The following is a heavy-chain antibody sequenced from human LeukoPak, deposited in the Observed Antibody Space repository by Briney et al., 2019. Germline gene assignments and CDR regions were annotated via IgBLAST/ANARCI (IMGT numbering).Heavy chain of an antibody. J-gene: IGHJ3*02. Sequence: GGSLRLSCAVSGFTFSSYALTWVRQAPGGGLEWVSAIGGAGYNTYYADSVKGRFTISRDNSKNTLYLQMSSLRADDTAVYYCAKSRGWGYHDSSGFLGSASDIWGQGTMVTVSS. CDR2: IGGAGYNT. CDR1: GFTFSSYA. V-gene: IGHV3-23*01. D-gene: IGHD3-22*01. CDR3: AKSRGWGYHDSSGFLGSASDI.